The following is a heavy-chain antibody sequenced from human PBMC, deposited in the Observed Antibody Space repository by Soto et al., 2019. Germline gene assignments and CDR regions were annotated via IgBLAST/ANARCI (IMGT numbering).Heavy chain of an antibody. CDR3: ATQGCSSTSCYALNWFDP. D-gene: IGHD2-2*01. J-gene: IGHJ5*02. CDR1: GGTFSSYA. Sequence: SVKVSCKASGGTFSSYATSWVRQAPGQGLEWMGGIIPIFGTANYAQKFQGRVAITADKSTSTAYMELSSLRSEDTAVYYCATQGCSSTSCYALNWFDPWGQGTLVTVSS. V-gene: IGHV1-69*06. CDR2: IIPIFGTA.